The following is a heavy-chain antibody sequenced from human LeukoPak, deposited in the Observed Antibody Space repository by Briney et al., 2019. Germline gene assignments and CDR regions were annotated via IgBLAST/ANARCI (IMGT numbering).Heavy chain of an antibody. J-gene: IGHJ4*02. V-gene: IGHV1-2*02. CDR1: GYTFTSYG. CDR3: ARAVDILTGYSDY. Sequence: ASVKVSCKASGYTFTSYGISWVRQAPGQGLEWMGWINPNSGGTNYAQKFQGRVTMTRDTSISTAYMELSRLRSDDTAVYYCARAVDILTGYSDYWGQGTLVTVSS. D-gene: IGHD3-9*01. CDR2: INPNSGGT.